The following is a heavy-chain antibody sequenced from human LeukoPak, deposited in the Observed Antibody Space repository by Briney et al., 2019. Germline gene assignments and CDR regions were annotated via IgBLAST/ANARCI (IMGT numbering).Heavy chain of an antibody. J-gene: IGHJ3*01. Sequence: GGSLRLSCVGSGFTFSSYALTWVRQAPGKELEWVSSVGGSGDVTSYADSVKGRFSMSRDNSKNTLYLQMDSLRAEDTAMYYCGRDPDGNYVGAFDFWGQGTLVTVSS. CDR3: GRDPDGNYVGAFDF. D-gene: IGHD4-17*01. CDR2: VGGSGDVT. V-gene: IGHV3-23*01. CDR1: GFTFSSYA.